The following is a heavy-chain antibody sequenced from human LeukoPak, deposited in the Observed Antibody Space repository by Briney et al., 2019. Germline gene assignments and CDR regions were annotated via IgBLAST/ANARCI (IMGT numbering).Heavy chain of an antibody. D-gene: IGHD2-2*01. CDR2: ISYDGSNK. CDR1: GFTFTSYS. CDR3: AKDVVVPAAMGDYFDY. Sequence: GGSLRLSCAASGFTFTSYSINWVRQAPGKGLEWVAVISYDGSNKYYADSVKGRFTISRDNSKNTLYLQMNSLRAEDTAVYYCAKDVVVPAAMGDYFDYWGQGTLVTVSS. V-gene: IGHV3-30*18. J-gene: IGHJ4*02.